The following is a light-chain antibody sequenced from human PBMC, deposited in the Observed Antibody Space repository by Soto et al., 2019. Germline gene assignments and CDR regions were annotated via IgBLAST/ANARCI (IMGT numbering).Light chain of an antibody. J-gene: IGLJ2*01. V-gene: IGLV1-40*01. Sequence: QSVLTQPPSVSGAPGQRVTISCTGSSSNIGAGYDVHWYQQRPGTAPKLLIFGNINRPSGVPDRFSGSKSGTSASLAITGLQTGDEADYYCGAWDSSLSAVVFGGGTKLTVL. CDR1: SSNIGAGYD. CDR3: GAWDSSLSAVV. CDR2: GNI.